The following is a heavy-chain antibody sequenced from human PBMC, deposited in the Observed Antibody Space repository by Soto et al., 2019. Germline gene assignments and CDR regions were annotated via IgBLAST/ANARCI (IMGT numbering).Heavy chain of an antibody. V-gene: IGHV4-39*01. Sequence: KASETLSLTCTVSGGSISSSSYYWGWIRQPPGKGLEWIGSIYYSGSTYYNPSLKSRVTISVDTSKNQFSLKLSSVTAADTAVYYCAANTMVRGVIKIYYYYYYMDVWGKGTTVTVSS. CDR1: GGSISSSSYY. J-gene: IGHJ6*03. CDR3: AANTMVRGVIKIYYYYYYMDV. D-gene: IGHD3-10*01. CDR2: IYYSGST.